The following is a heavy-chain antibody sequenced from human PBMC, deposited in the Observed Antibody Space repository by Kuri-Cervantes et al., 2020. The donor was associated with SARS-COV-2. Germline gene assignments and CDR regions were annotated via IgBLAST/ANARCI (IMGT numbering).Heavy chain of an antibody. D-gene: IGHD6-19*01. V-gene: IGHV1-18*01. CDR3: ARQSEAGIAVAGPRYFDY. J-gene: IGHJ4*02. Sequence: ASVKVSCKASGYTFISYGISWVRQAPGQGLEWMGWISPYNGNTNYAQNLQGRVTMTTDTSTSTVYIELRSLRSDDTAVYYCARQSEAGIAVAGPRYFDYWGQGTLVTVSS. CDR1: GYTFISYG. CDR2: ISPYNGNT.